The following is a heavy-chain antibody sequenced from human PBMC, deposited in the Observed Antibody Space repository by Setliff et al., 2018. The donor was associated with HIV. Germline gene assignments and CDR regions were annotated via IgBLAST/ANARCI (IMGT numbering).Heavy chain of an antibody. CDR3: AVVVAANLYDY. Sequence: PSETLSLTCTVSGGSISSYYWSWIRQPPGKGLEWIGYIYTSGSTNYNPSLKSRVTISVDTSKNQFSLKLSSVTAADTAVYYCAVVVAANLYDYWGQGTLVTVSS. V-gene: IGHV4-4*09. D-gene: IGHD2-15*01. CDR2: IYTSGST. J-gene: IGHJ4*02. CDR1: GGSISSYY.